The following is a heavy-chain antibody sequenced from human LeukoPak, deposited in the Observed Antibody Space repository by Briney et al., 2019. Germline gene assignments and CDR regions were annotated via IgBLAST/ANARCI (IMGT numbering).Heavy chain of an antibody. CDR1: GFTFSHFG. D-gene: IGHD4-11*01. V-gene: IGHV3-33*06. Sequence: GGSLRLSCVASGFTFSHFGMHWVRQAPGKGLEWVAVIWSDATNEYYADSVKGRFTISRDNFKRTVSLEMNSLRAEDTAVYYCAKGAQRGFNYSNSLEHWGQRSLVIVSS. CDR2: IWSDATNE. CDR3: AKGAQRGFNYSNSLEH. J-gene: IGHJ5*02.